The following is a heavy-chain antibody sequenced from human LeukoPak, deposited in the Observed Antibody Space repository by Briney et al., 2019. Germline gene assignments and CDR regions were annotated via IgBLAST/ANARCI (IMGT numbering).Heavy chain of an antibody. Sequence: SETLSLTCTVSGGSISSSSYYWVWIRQPPGKGLEWIGSIYYSGSTYYNPSLKSRVTISVDTSKNQSSLKLSSVTAADTAVYYCASVKWELGSWGQGTLVTVSS. CDR2: IYYSGST. CDR3: ASVKWELGS. CDR1: GGSISSSSYY. D-gene: IGHD1-26*01. V-gene: IGHV4-39*01. J-gene: IGHJ5*02.